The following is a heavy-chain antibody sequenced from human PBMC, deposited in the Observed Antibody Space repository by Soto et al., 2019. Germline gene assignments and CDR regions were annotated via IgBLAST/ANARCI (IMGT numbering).Heavy chain of an antibody. Sequence: QVQLVQSGAEVKKPGASVKVSCKASGYTFTSYYMHWVRQAPGEGLEWMGIINPSGGSTSYAQKFQGRVTMTRDTSTSTVYLELSSLRSEDTAVYYCARAAAGTGWFDPWGQGTLVTVSS. CDR3: ARAAAGTGWFDP. J-gene: IGHJ5*02. CDR2: INPSGGST. CDR1: GYTFTSYY. V-gene: IGHV1-46*01. D-gene: IGHD6-13*01.